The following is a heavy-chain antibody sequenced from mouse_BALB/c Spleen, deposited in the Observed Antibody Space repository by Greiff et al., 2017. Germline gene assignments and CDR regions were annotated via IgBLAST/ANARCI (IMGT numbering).Heavy chain of an antibody. V-gene: IGHV5-4*02. J-gene: IGHJ2*01. CDR1: GFTFSDYY. CDR2: ISDGGSYT. Sequence: DVHLVESGGGLVKPGGSLKLSCAASGFTFSDYYMYWVRQTPEKRLEWVATISDGGSYTYYPDSVKGRFTISRDNAKNNLYLQMSSLKSEDTAMYYCARDPVDYWGQGTTLTVSS. CDR3: ARDPVDY.